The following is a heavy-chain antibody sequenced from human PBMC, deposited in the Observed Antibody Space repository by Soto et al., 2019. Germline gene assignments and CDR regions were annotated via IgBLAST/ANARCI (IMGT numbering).Heavy chain of an antibody. V-gene: IGHV1-69*02. CDR2: IIPILGIA. CDR1: GGTFSSYT. CDR3: ARGVGCSSTSCYGDYYYYGMDI. Sequence: ASVKVSCKASGGTFSSYTISWVRQAPGQGLEWMGRIIPILGIANYAQKFQGRVTITADKSTSTAYMERSSLRSEDTAVYYCARGVGCSSTSCYGDYYYYGMDIWGQGTTVTVSS. J-gene: IGHJ6*02. D-gene: IGHD2-2*01.